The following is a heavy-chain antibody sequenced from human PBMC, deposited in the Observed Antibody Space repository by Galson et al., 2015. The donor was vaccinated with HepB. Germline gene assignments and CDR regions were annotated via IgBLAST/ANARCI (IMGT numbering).Heavy chain of an antibody. CDR3: ARDASGEETVAATNYFDY. V-gene: IGHV1-18*01. Sequence: SVKVSCKASGYTFTSYGISWVRQAPGQGLEWMGWISAYNGNTNYAQKLQGRVTMTTDTSTSTAYMELRSLRSDDTAVYYCARDASGEETVAATNYFDYWGQGTLVTVSS. D-gene: IGHD2-15*01. CDR2: ISAYNGNT. J-gene: IGHJ4*02. CDR1: GYTFTSYG.